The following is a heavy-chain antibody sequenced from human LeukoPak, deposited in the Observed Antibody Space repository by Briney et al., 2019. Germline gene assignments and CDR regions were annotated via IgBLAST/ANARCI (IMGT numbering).Heavy chain of an antibody. D-gene: IGHD4-17*01. V-gene: IGHV3-49*03. Sequence: PGGSLRLSCAASGFTFSSYSMSWFRQAPGKGLEWVGLIRSKTYAGTAEYAASVRGRFTISRDDSKSIAYLQMNSLKTEDTAVYYCARVALDYDRSWLEKYFDYWGQGTLVTVSS. J-gene: IGHJ4*02. CDR1: GFTFSSYS. CDR2: IRSKTYAGTA. CDR3: ARVALDYDRSWLEKYFDY.